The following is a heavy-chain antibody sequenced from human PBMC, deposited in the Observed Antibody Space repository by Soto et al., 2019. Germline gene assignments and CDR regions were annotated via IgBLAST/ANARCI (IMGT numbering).Heavy chain of an antibody. CDR1: GFTFSSDG. Sequence: QVQLVESGGGVVQPGRSLRLSCAASGFTFSSDGMHWVRQAPGKGLEWVAVIWSDGSNKYYADSVKGRLTISRDNSKNRLYLHMKSVRIEDTAVYNCARGRYGMYVWGRGTTVTGSS. V-gene: IGHV3-33*01. CDR2: IWSDGSNK. CDR3: ARGRYGMYV. J-gene: IGHJ6*02.